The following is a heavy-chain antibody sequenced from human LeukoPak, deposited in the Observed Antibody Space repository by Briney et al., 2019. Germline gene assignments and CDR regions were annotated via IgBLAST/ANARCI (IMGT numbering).Heavy chain of an antibody. V-gene: IGHV4-39*01. CDR1: GGSISSSSYY. D-gene: IGHD5-12*01. CDR2: IYYSGST. J-gene: IGHJ5*02. Sequence: PSETRSLTCTVSGGSISSSSYYWGWIRQPPGKGLEWIGSIYYSGSTYYNPSLKSRVTISVDTSKNQFSLKLSSVTAADTAVYYCAAEGIVATNWFDPWGQGTLVTVSS. CDR3: AAEGIVATNWFDP.